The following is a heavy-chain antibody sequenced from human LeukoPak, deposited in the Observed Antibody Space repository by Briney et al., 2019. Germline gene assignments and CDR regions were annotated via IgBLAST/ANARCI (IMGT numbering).Heavy chain of an antibody. CDR3: ARDHRSITMVRGGLTWFDP. Sequence: ASVKVSCKASGYTFTSYGISWVRQAPGQGLEWMGWISAHNGNTNYAQKLHGLVTMTTNTLTSTAYMELRSLRSDDTAVYYCARDHRSITMVRGGLTWFDPWGQGTLVTVSS. CDR1: GYTFTSYG. D-gene: IGHD3-10*01. V-gene: IGHV1-18*01. J-gene: IGHJ5*02. CDR2: ISAHNGNT.